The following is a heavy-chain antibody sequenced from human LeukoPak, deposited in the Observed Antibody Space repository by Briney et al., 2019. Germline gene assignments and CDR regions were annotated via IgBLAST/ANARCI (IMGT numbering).Heavy chain of an antibody. J-gene: IGHJ6*03. V-gene: IGHV3-7*01. D-gene: IGHD3-3*01. CDR1: GFTFSTYW. CDR3: AREGGRDVLRFLEWPYYYYYYMDV. Sequence: PGGSLRLSCAASGFTFSTYWMSWVRQAPGKGLEWVANIKQDGSEKYYVDSVKGRFTISRDNAKNSLYLQMNSLRAEDTAVYYCAREGGRDVLRFLEWPYYYYYYMDVWGKGTTVTVSS. CDR2: IKQDGSEK.